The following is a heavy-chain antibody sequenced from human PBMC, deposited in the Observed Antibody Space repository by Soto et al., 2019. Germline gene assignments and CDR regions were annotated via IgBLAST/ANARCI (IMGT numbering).Heavy chain of an antibody. CDR3: ARSYTAGGKDWIRYSSSWRPNFDY. V-gene: IGHV6-1*01. Sequence: KQSPTLSLTCAISGDSVSSNSAAWNWIRQSPSRGLEWLGRTYYRSKWYNDYAVSVKSRITINPDTSKNQFSLQLNSVTPEDTAVYYCARSYTAGGKDWIRYSSSWRPNFDYWGQGTLVTVSS. CDR1: GDSVSSNSAA. CDR2: TYYRSKWYN. D-gene: IGHD6-13*01. J-gene: IGHJ4*02.